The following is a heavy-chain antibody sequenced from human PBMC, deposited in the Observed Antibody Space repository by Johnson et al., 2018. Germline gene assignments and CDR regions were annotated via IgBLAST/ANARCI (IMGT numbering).Heavy chain of an antibody. D-gene: IGHD6-6*01. CDR1: GFTFDDYA. V-gene: IGHV3-9*01. Sequence: VQLVETGGGLVQPGRSLRLSCAASGFTFDDYAMHWVRQAPGKGLEWVSGISWNSGSIGYADSVKGRFTISRDNAKNSLYLQMNSLRAEDTAVYYCAKDASSSSARGSYYYYYHGMDVWGQGTTVTVSS. CDR2: ISWNSGSI. J-gene: IGHJ6*02. CDR3: AKDASSSSARGSYYYYYHGMDV.